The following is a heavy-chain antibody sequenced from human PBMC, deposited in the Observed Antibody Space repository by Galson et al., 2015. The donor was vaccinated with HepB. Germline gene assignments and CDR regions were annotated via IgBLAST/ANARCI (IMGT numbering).Heavy chain of an antibody. CDR1: GFTFSSYG. D-gene: IGHD3-3*01. CDR2: IWYDGSNK. J-gene: IGHJ2*01. Sequence: SLRLSCAASGFTFSSYGMHWVRQAPGKGLEWVAVIWYDGSNKYYADSVKGRFTISRDNSKNTLYLQMNSLRAEDTAVYYCARNSPLQGVVDWYFDLWGRGTLVTVSS. CDR3: ARNSPLQGVVDWYFDL. V-gene: IGHV3-33*01.